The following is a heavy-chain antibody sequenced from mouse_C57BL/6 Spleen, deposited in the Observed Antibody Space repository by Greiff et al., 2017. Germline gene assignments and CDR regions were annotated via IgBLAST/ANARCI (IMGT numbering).Heavy chain of an antibody. V-gene: IGHV1-22*01. CDR1: GYTFTDYN. Sequence: VHVKQSGPELVKPGASVKMSCKASGYTFTDYNMHWVKQSHGKSLEWIGYINPNNGGTSYNQKFKGKATLTVNKSSSTAYMELRSLTSEDSAVYYCARGTLYFDYWGQGTTLTVSS. CDR3: ARGTLYFDY. J-gene: IGHJ2*01. CDR2: INPNNGGT.